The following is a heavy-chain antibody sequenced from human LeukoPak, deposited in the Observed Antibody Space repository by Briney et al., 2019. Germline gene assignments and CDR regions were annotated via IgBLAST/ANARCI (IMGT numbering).Heavy chain of an antibody. CDR1: GDSINKYF. CDR2: ISHSGNT. V-gene: IGHV4-59*01. D-gene: IGHD2-15*01. Sequence: PSETLSLTCTVSGDSINKYFWSWLRHSPGKGRECIGYISHSGNTNYNPSLKSRVTISLDKSNNQFSLRLSSVTAADTAVYYCARGSCSAANCYERRRGLDVWGQGTTVTVSS. J-gene: IGHJ6*02. CDR3: ARGSCSAANCYERRRGLDV.